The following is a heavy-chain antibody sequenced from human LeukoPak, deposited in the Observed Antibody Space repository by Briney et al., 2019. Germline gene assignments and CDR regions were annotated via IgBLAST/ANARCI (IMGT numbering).Heavy chain of an antibody. CDR3: ARVSIAAAVSDY. Sequence: GASVKVSCKASGYTFTGYYMHWLRQAPGQGLEWMGWMNPNSGNTGYAQKFQGRVTITRNTSISTAYMELSSLRSEDTAVCYCARVSIAAAVSDYWGQGTLVTVSS. D-gene: IGHD6-13*01. CDR1: GYTFTGYY. J-gene: IGHJ4*02. V-gene: IGHV1-8*03. CDR2: MNPNSGNT.